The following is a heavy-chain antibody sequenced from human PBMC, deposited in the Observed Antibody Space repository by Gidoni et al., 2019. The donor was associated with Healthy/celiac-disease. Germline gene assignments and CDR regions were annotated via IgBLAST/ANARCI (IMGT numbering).Heavy chain of an antibody. CDR3: ATNLYGDSWVDY. V-gene: IGHV3-21*01. CDR2: ISSSSSYI. D-gene: IGHD4-17*01. Sequence: EVQLVESGGGLVKPGGSLRLSCAASGFTFSSYSMNWVRQALGKGLEWVSYISSSSSYIYYADSVKGRFTSSRDNAKNSLYLQMNSRRAEDTAVYYGATNLYGDSWVDYWGQGTLVTVSS. CDR1: GFTFSSYS. J-gene: IGHJ4*02.